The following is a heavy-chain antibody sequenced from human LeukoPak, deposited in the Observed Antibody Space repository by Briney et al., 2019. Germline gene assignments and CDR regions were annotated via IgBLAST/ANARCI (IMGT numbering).Heavy chain of an antibody. CDR1: GFTFSSYS. Sequence: GGSLRLSCAASGFTFSSYSMNWVRKAPGKGLEWVSSISSSSSYIYYADSVKGRFTISRDNAKNSLYLQMNSLRAEDTAVYYCARLGYCSGGSCFNDAFDIWGQGTMVTVSS. J-gene: IGHJ3*02. V-gene: IGHV3-21*01. CDR2: ISSSSSYI. CDR3: ARLGYCSGGSCFNDAFDI. D-gene: IGHD2-15*01.